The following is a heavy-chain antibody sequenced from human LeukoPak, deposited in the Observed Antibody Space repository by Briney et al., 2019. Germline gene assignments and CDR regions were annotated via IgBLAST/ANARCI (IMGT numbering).Heavy chain of an antibody. D-gene: IGHD3-22*01. CDR3: ARDHANNYYDSSGYYYDY. Sequence: GGSLRLSCAASGFTFSDYYMSWIRQAPGKGLEWVSYISSSGSTIYYADSVKGRFTISRDNAKNSLYLQMNSLRAEDTAVYYCARDHANNYYDSSGYYYDYWGQGTLVTVSS. CDR1: GFTFSDYY. V-gene: IGHV3-11*04. J-gene: IGHJ4*02. CDR2: ISSSGSTI.